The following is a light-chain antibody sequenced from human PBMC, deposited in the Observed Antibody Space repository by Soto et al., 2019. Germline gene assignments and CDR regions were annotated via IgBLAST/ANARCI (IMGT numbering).Light chain of an antibody. V-gene: IGKV4-1*01. CDR2: WAS. Sequence: DIVISHSPDSLAVSLGERATINCKSGQSVLYSSNKKNYLAWYQKQPGQPPKVLIYWASTRESGVPDRFSGSGSGTDFTLTISSLQAEDVALYYCHQYYTTPWTFGQGTKVDI. CDR1: QSVLYSSNKKNY. J-gene: IGKJ1*01. CDR3: HQYYTTPWT.